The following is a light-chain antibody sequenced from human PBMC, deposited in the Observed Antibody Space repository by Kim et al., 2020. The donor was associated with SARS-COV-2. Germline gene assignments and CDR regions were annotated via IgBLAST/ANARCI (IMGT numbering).Light chain of an antibody. V-gene: IGKV3-20*01. Sequence: GERVTLSCRASQSLRSRLLAWYQQRPGQAPRLLIYDTSSRATGIPDRFSGSGSGTDFTLTISRLEPEDFAVYFCQQYDDSPPRWTFGQGTKVDIK. CDR2: DTS. CDR3: QQYDDSPPRWT. J-gene: IGKJ1*01. CDR1: QSLRSRL.